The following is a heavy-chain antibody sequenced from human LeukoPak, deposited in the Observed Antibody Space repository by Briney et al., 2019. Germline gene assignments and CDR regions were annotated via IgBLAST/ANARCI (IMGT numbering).Heavy chain of an antibody. V-gene: IGHV3-30*01. CDR2: ISYEGGNT. D-gene: IGHD3-10*01. Sequence: PGRSLRLSCAASGFTFSSYAMHWVRQAPGKGLEWVAVISYEGGNTYYADSVKGRFTISRDNSKNTLYLQLNSLRAEDTAVYYCARDSTYYYGSGSSGPHYFDYWGQGTLVTVSS. J-gene: IGHJ4*02. CDR1: GFTFSSYA. CDR3: ARDSTYYYGSGSSGPHYFDY.